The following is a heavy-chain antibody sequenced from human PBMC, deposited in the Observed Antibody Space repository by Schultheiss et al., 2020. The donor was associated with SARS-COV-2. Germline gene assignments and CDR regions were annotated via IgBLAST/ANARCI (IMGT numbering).Heavy chain of an antibody. CDR1: GGSISSYY. CDR3: AKDPLATADY. CDR2: IYYSGST. V-gene: IGHV4-59*01. J-gene: IGHJ4*02. Sequence: SETLSLTCTVSGGSISSYYWSWIRQPAGKGLEWIGYIYYSGSTNYNPSLKSRVTISVDTSKNQFSLKLSSVTAADTAVYYCAKDPLATADYWGQGTLVTVSS. D-gene: IGHD2-21*02.